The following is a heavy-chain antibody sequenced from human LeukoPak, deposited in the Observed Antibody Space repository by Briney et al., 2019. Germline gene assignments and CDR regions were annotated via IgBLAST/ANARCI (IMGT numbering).Heavy chain of an antibody. CDR3: AMAFIAVAGQVN. J-gene: IGHJ4*02. Sequence: GRSLRLSCAASGFTFSSYGMHWVRQAPGKGLEWVAVIWYDGSNKYYADSVKGRFTISRDNSKNTLYLQMNSLRAEDTAVYYCAMAFIAVAGQVNWGQGTLVTVSS. D-gene: IGHD6-19*01. CDR2: IWYDGSNK. CDR1: GFTFSSYG. V-gene: IGHV3-33*01.